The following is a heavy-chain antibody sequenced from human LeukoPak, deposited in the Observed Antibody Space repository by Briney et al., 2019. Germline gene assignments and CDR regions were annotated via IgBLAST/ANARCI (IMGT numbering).Heavy chain of an antibody. D-gene: IGHD3-10*01. V-gene: IGHV3-21*01. CDR1: GFTFSSYN. Sequence: GGSLRLSCAASGFTFSSYNMNWVRQAPGKGLEWVSSISSSSSYIYYADSVKGRFTISRDNAKNSLYLQMNSLRAEDTAVYYCARMSTMVRGMPREMDVWGQGTTVTVSS. CDR3: ARMSTMVRGMPREMDV. CDR2: ISSSSSYI. J-gene: IGHJ6*02.